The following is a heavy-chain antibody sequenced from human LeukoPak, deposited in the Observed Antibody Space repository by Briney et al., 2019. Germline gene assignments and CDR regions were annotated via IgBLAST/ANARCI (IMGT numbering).Heavy chain of an antibody. V-gene: IGHV3-7*01. CDR1: GFTFSFHG. CDR3: ARHSNKYDYDSSGHHRGFDY. J-gene: IGHJ4*02. D-gene: IGHD3-22*01. Sequence: GGSVRLSCAASGFTFSFHGMSWVRQAPGKGLEWVANIKPDGRDKYYVDSVKGRFTISRDNSKNSLYLQMNSLRAEDTAVYFCARHSNKYDYDSSGHHRGFDYWGQGTLVSVSS. CDR2: IKPDGRDK.